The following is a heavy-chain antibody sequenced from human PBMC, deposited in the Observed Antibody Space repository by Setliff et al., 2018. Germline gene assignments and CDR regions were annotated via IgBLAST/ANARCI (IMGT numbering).Heavy chain of an antibody. D-gene: IGHD2-2*01. J-gene: IGHJ4*02. CDR3: SRLVRYCSRTTCQTASGAEL. V-gene: IGHV1-18*01. CDR2: ISVYTGNT. Sequence: ASVKVSCKASGYTFSHSGITWVRQAPGQGLEWMGWISVYTGNTNYAPKLQGRVTMTTDASTSTAYMELRGLTSDDTAVYYCSRLVRYCSRTTCQTASGAELWGQGTLVTVSS. CDR1: GYTFSHSG.